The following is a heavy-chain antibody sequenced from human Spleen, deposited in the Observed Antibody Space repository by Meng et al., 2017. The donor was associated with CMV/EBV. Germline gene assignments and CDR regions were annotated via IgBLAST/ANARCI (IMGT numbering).Heavy chain of an antibody. V-gene: IGHV3-23*03. D-gene: IGHD3-3*01. CDR2: IYSGGSST. J-gene: IGHJ4*02. CDR3: AKALSNYDFWSGCDS. Sequence: GGSLRLSCAASGFTFSSYAMSWVRQAPGKGLEWVSVIYSGGSSTYYADSVKGRFTISRDNSKNTLYLQMNSLRAEDTAVYYCAKALSNYDFWSGCDSWGQGALVTVSS. CDR1: GFTFSSYA.